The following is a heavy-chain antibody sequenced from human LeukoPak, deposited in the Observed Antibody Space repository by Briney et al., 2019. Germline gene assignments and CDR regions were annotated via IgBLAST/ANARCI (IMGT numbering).Heavy chain of an antibody. Sequence: GGSLRLSCAASGFTFSSYGMHWVRQAPGKGLEWVAVISYDGSRKDYADSAKGRFTISRDNSKNALYLEMNSLTTEDTAVYYCATAPLYSSSWYFRGYFDDWGQGTLATVSS. D-gene: IGHD6-13*01. CDR1: GFTFSSYG. J-gene: IGHJ4*02. CDR3: ATAPLYSSSWYFRGYFDD. CDR2: ISYDGSRK. V-gene: IGHV3-30*19.